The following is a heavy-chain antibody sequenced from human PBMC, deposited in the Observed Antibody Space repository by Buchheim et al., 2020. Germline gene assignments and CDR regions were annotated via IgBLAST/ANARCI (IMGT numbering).Heavy chain of an antibody. CDR3: ARAGGDTRKFDP. J-gene: IGHJ5*02. V-gene: IGHV4-31*03. Sequence: QVQLQESVPGLVKPSQTLSLTCIVSGDSISSGNYYWSWIRHHPGEGLEWIGYIYYSGSTYYNPSLKSRVSMSVDTSKNQFSPKLSSVTAADTAVYYCARAGGDTRKFDPWGQGTL. CDR1: GDSISSGNYY. D-gene: IGHD1-26*01. CDR2: IYYSGST.